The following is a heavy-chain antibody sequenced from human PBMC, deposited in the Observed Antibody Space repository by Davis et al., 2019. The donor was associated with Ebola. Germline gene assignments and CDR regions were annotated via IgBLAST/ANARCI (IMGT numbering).Heavy chain of an antibody. Sequence: PSETLSLTCAVSGGSISSSNWWSWVRQPPGKGLEWIGEIYHSGSTNYNPSLKSRVTISVDTSKNQFSLKLSSVTAADTAVYYCARGYSSIKAIDYWGQGTLVTVSS. J-gene: IGHJ4*02. CDR3: ARGYSSIKAIDY. CDR2: IYHSGST. V-gene: IGHV4-4*02. D-gene: IGHD6-13*01. CDR1: GGSISSSNW.